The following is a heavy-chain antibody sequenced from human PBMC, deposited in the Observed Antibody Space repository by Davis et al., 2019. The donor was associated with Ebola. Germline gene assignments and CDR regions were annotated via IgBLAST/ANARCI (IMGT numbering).Heavy chain of an antibody. CDR3: ARGLLRYSYYYGMDV. D-gene: IGHD3-9*01. J-gene: IGHJ6*02. CDR2: INAGNGNT. V-gene: IGHV1-3*01. CDR1: GYTFTSYA. Sequence: ASVKVSCKASGYTFTSYAMHWVRQAPGQRLEWMGWINAGNGNTKYSQKFQGRVTITRDTSASTAYMELSSLRSEDTAVYYCARGLLRYSYYYGMDVWGQGTTVTVSS.